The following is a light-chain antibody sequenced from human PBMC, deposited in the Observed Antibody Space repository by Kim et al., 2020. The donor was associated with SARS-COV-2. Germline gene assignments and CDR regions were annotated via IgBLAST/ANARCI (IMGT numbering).Light chain of an antibody. CDR2: AAS. Sequence: AIQMTQSPSSLSASVGDRVTITCRASQGIRNDLGWYQQTPGKAPKLLIFAASSLQSAVPSRFSGSGSGTDFTLTISSLQPEDFATYYCLQDYNYPWTFGQATKVDIK. CDR1: QGIRND. J-gene: IGKJ1*01. V-gene: IGKV1-6*01. CDR3: LQDYNYPWT.